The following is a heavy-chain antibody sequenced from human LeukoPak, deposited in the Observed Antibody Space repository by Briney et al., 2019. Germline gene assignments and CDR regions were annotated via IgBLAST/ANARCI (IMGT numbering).Heavy chain of an antibody. CDR1: GYSLTSYG. CDR2: INPNSGGT. Sequence: ASVKVSCKASGYSLTSYGINWVRQAPGQGLEWMGWINPNSGGTNYAQKFQGRVTMTRDTSISTAYMELSRLRSDDTAVYYCARVLWLRGSACDYWGQGTLVTVSS. CDR3: ARVLWLRGSACDY. J-gene: IGHJ4*02. V-gene: IGHV1-2*02. D-gene: IGHD5-12*01.